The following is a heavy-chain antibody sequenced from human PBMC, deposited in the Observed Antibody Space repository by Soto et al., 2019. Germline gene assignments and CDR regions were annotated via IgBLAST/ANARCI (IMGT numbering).Heavy chain of an antibody. V-gene: IGHV4-4*02. CDR2: IYHTGST. D-gene: IGHD2-15*01. J-gene: IGHJ4*02. Sequence: QVQLQESGPRLVKPSGTRSLTCAVSGASISSTNWWTWVRQPPGKGLEWIGEIYHTGSTKYNPSLKSRVTISLDKSNNQFPLNLSSVTAADTAVYYCATLPPRIVVVVLPIPTWGQGTLVTVSS. CDR3: ATLPPRIVVVVLPIPT. CDR1: GASISSTNW.